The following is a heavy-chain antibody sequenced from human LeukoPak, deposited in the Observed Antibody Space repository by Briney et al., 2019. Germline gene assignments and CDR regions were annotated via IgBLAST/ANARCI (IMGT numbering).Heavy chain of an antibody. V-gene: IGHV5-51*01. CDR2: IYPGDSDT. D-gene: IGHD3-16*01. J-gene: IGHJ1*01. CDR1: EYTFTNYW. CDR3: AGHTGEGSRFQH. Sequence: GESLKISCKASEYTFTNYWIGWVRQMPGKGLEWMGIIYPGDSDTRYSPSFRGQVIISADKSIRTAYLQWTSLKASDTAMYYCAGHTGEGSRFQHWGQGGLVAVCS.